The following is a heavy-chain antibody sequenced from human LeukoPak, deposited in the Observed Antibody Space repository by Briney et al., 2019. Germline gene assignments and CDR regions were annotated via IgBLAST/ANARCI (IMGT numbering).Heavy chain of an antibody. CDR2: IYYSGST. CDR1: GGSISSSSYY. D-gene: IGHD3-9*01. V-gene: IGHV4-39*07. J-gene: IGHJ5*02. Sequence: SETLSLTCTVSGGSISSSSYYWGWIRQPPGKGLEWIGSIYYSGSTYYNPSLKSRVTISVDTSKNQFSLKLSSVTAADTAVYYCARYADYDILTGLGGNWFDPWGQGTLVTVSS. CDR3: ARYADYDILTGLGGNWFDP.